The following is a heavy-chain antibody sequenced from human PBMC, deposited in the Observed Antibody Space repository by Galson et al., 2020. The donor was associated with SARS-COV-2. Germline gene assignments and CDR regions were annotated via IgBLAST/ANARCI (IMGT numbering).Heavy chain of an antibody. J-gene: IGHJ4*02. V-gene: IGHV1-69*04. CDR1: GATFSSYT. CDR3: ARDGNAYNLGPTTN. Sequence: SVKVSCKASGATFSSYTISWVRQAPGQGLEWMGRIIPILGITNFAQKFQGRVTITADKSTSTSYMELSSLRSEDTAVYYCARDGNAYNLGPTTNWGQGTLVTVSS. CDR2: IIPILGIT. D-gene: IGHD1-1*01.